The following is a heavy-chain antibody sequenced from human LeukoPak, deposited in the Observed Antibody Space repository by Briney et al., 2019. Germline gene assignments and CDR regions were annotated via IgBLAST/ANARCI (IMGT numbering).Heavy chain of an antibody. D-gene: IGHD3-16*01. V-gene: IGHV3-53*01. CDR3: ARDPPSRGTRYFVF. Sequence: GSLTLSCAASGFTVSSNYMSWVRQAPGKGLEWVSEIYSGGSTYYADSVKGRFTISRDNAKNSLYLQMDSLRAEDTAVYYCARDPPSRGTRYFVFGGEGILVTVPS. J-gene: IGHJ4*02. CDR1: GFTVSSNY. CDR2: IYSGGST.